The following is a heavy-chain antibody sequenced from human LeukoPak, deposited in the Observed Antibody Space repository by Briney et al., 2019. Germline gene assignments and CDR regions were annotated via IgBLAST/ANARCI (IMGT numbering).Heavy chain of an antibody. CDR1: GYSFTNYF. J-gene: IGHJ4*02. V-gene: IGHV1-46*01. CDR2: VNPDDGST. CDR3: TRGYDWTTSGRYYFDS. Sequence: ASVKVSCKASGYSFTNYFIHWVRQAPGQGLEWLGIVNPDDGSTNFAQKFQGRVTITADTTTSTGYMELFSLRPDDTAIYYCTRGYDWTTSGRYYFDSWGQGTLVTVSS. D-gene: IGHD3-16*01.